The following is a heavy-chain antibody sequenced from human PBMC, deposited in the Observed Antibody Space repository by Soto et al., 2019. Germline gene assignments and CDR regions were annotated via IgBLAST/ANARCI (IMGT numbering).Heavy chain of an antibody. CDR1: GGTLSSYP. J-gene: IGHJ5*02. CDR3: ARPTGATGGNWFDP. CDR2: IIPVVPLT. Sequence: QVQLVQSGAEVKKPGSSVKVSCKASGGTLSSYPISWVRQAPGQGLEWMGRIIPVVPLTNYAQALQGRLTITADMSTNTAYMELSSLGPEDTAVYYCARPTGATGGNWFDPWGQGTLVTVSS. V-gene: IGHV1-69*02. D-gene: IGHD1-1*01.